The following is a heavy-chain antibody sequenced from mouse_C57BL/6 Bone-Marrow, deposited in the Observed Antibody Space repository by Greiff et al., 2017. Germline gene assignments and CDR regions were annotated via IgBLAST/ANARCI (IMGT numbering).Heavy chain of an antibody. CDR3: AKYDYDEFAY. J-gene: IGHJ3*01. V-gene: IGHV3-6*01. Sequence: DVQLQESGPGLVKPSQSLSLTCSVTGYSITSGYYWNWIRQLPGNKLEWMGYISYDGSNNYNPSLKNRISITRDTSKNQFFLKLNSVTTEDTATYYCAKYDYDEFAYWGQGTLVTVSA. CDR1: GYSITSGYY. CDR2: ISYDGSN. D-gene: IGHD2-4*01.